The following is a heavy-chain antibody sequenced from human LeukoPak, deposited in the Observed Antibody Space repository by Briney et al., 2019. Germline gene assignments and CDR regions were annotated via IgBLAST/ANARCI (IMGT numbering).Heavy chain of an antibody. D-gene: IGHD3-3*01. J-gene: IGHJ6*04. CDR1: GFTFSSYE. Sequence: PGGSLRLSCAASGFTFSSYEMNWVRQAPGKGLEWVSYISSSGSTIYYADSVKGRFTISRDNAKNSLYLQMNSLRAEDTAVYYCARAGLRFLEWFGASDVWGKGTTVTVSS. CDR2: ISSSGSTI. CDR3: ARAGLRFLEWFGASDV. V-gene: IGHV3-48*03.